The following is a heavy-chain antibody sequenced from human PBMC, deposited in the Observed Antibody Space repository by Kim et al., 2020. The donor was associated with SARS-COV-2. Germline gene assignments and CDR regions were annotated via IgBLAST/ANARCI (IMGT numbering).Heavy chain of an antibody. J-gene: IGHJ3*01. Sequence: GSLRLSCSASGFTFSNYAMHWVRQAPGKGLEYASAISSDGGSTYYADSVKGRFTISRDNSKNMLYVQMSSLRVEDTAIYYCVTRNYYNSGSYYEGAPF. D-gene: IGHD3-10*01. V-gene: IGHV3-64*05. CDR3: VTRNYYNSGSYYEGAPF. CDR2: ISSDGGST. CDR1: GFTFSNYA.